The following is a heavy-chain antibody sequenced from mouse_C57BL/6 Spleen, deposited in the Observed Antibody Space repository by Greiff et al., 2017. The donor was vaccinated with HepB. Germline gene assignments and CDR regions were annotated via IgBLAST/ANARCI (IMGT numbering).Heavy chain of an antibody. CDR2: ISYDGSN. D-gene: IGHD1-1*01. J-gene: IGHJ4*01. Sequence: EVKLVESGPGLVKPSQSLSLTCSVTGYSITSGYYWNWIRQFPGNKLEWMGYISYDGSNNYNPSLKNRISITRDTSKNQFFLKLNSVTTEDTATYYCARGGVVEAMDYWGQGTSVTVSS. CDR1: GYSITSGYY. CDR3: ARGGVVEAMDY. V-gene: IGHV3-6*01.